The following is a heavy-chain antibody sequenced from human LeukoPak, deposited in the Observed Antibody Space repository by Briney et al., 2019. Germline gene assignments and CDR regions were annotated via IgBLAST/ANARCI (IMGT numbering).Heavy chain of an antibody. CDR3: ARHFGSTQDYFDL. V-gene: IGHV4-59*08. J-gene: IGHJ4*02. D-gene: IGHD3-16*01. Sequence: SETLSLTCTVSGGTISGYYWTWIRQPPGKGLDWVANIYNSGTSNYNPSLQSRLTISVDTSKNQVSLRLTSVTAADTVIYYCARHFGSTQDYFDLWGQGILVTVSS. CDR1: GGTISGYY. CDR2: IYNSGTS.